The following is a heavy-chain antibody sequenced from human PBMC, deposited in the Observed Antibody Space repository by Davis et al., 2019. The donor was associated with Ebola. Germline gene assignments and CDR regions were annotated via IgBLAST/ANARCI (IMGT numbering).Heavy chain of an antibody. CDR2: INSDGSST. D-gene: IGHD5-24*01. V-gene: IGHV3-74*01. CDR1: GFTFSSYW. CDR3: AREGDGYRYGMDV. J-gene: IGHJ6*02. Sequence: HTGRSLRLSCPASGFTFSSYWMHCVRQPPGKGLVWVSRINSDGSSTSYADSVKGRFTISRDNAKNTLYLQMNSLRAEDTAVYYCAREGDGYRYGMDVWGQGTTVTVSS.